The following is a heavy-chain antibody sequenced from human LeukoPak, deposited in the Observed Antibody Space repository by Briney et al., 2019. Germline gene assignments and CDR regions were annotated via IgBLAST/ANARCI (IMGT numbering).Heavy chain of an antibody. CDR2: IYTGGST. Sequence: SETLSLTCTVSGGSISSGTYYWSWIRQPAGQRLEWIGRIYTGGSTNYNPSLKSRLTISIDTSKNQLSLRLSSVTAADTAEYYCARDREGESYFDYWGQGTLVTVSS. J-gene: IGHJ4*02. CDR1: GGSISSGTYY. V-gene: IGHV4-61*02. CDR3: ARDREGESYFDY. D-gene: IGHD1-26*01.